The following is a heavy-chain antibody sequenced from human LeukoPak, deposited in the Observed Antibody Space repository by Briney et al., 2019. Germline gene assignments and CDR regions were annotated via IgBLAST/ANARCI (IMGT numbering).Heavy chain of an antibody. CDR3: ARDGTLQIVVVIGDFDY. J-gene: IGHJ4*02. CDR2: INPSGGST. CDR1: GYTFTSYY. Sequence: ASVKVSCKASGYTFTSYYMHWVRQAPGQWLEWMGIINPSGGSTSYAQKFQGRVTMTRDTSTSTAYMELRSLRSDDTAVYYCARDGTLQIVVVIGDFDYWGQGTLVTVSS. D-gene: IGHD2-21*01. V-gene: IGHV1-46*01.